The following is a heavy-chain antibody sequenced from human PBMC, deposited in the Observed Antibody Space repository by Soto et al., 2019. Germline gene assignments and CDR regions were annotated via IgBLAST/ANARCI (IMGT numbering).Heavy chain of an antibody. CDR1: GHSLSNGFHY. D-gene: IGHD1-26*01. Sequence: SPTVALTCPVTGHSLSNGFHYWGRVRQPPGNGLEWIVSIYHSGSTYYNPSLKSRVTMSVDTSKIQLSLKLSSVTAADTAVYYCARYEYSYSARCFDSWGQVTRVTV. J-gene: IGHJ4*02. CDR3: ARYEYSYSARCFDS. CDR2: IYHSGST. V-gene: IGHV4-38-2*01.